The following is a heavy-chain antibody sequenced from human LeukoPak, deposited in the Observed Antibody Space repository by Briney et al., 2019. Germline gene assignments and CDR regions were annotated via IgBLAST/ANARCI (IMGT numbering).Heavy chain of an antibody. V-gene: IGHV3-23*01. D-gene: IGHD3-9*01. J-gene: IGHJ4*02. CDR1: GFTFSSYA. CDR2: ISGSGGST. CDR3: AKQGPLYDILTGYYIMNYFDY. Sequence: PGGSLRLSCAASGFTFSSYAMSWVRQAPGKGLEWVSAISGSGGSTYYADSVKGRFTISRDNSKNTLYLQMNSLRAEDTAVYYCAKQGPLYDILTGYYIMNYFDYWGQGTLVTVSS.